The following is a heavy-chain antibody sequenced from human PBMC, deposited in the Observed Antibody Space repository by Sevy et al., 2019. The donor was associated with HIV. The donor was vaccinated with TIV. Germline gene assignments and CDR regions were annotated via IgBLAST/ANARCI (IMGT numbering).Heavy chain of an antibody. CDR3: AKSVVVTAIRPSYFDY. CDR1: GFTFSSYA. D-gene: IGHD2-21*02. V-gene: IGHV3-23*01. CDR2: ISGSGGRT. J-gene: IGHJ4*02. Sequence: GGSLRLSCAASGFTFSSYAMSWVRQAPGKGLEWVSAISGSGGRTYYADSVKGRFTISRDNSKNTLYLQMNSLRAEDTAVYYCAKSVVVTAIRPSYFDYWGQGTLVTVSS.